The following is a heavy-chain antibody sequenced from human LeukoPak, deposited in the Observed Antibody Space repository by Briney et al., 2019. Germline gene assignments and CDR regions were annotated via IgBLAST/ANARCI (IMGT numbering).Heavy chain of an antibody. D-gene: IGHD6-13*01. CDR1: GGSISSYF. J-gene: IGHJ4*02. CDR3: ARHESSSSWPLDY. CDR2: IYYSGST. V-gene: IGHV4-59*08. Sequence: SETLSLTCTVSGGSISSYFWSWIRQPPGKGLEGIGYIYYSGSTNYNPSLKSRVTISVDMSKSEFSLNLRSVTATDTAVYYCARHESSSSWPLDYWGQGTLVTVSS.